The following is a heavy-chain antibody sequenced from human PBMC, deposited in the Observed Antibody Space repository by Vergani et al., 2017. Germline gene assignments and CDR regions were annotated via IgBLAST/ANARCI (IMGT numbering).Heavy chain of an antibody. CDR1: GYTFTSYG. CDR3: ASLGGNQLPR. J-gene: IGHJ4*02. D-gene: IGHD2-2*01. Sequence: QVQLVQSGAEVKKPGASVKVSCKASGYTFTSYGISWVRQAPGQGLEWMGGIIPIFGSADYAQQFQGRVTITADESTSTAYMEVSSLTAEDTAVYYCASLGGNQLPRWGQGILVTVSS. CDR2: IIPIFGSA. V-gene: IGHV1-69*13.